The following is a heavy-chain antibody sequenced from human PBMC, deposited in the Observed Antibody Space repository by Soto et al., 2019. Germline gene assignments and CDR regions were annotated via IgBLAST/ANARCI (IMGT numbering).Heavy chain of an antibody. J-gene: IGHJ6*02. CDR2: ISSSSSTI. CDR1: GFTFSSYS. D-gene: IGHD3-3*01. Sequence: GGSLRLSCAASGFTFSSYSMNWVRQAPGKGLEWVSYISSSSSTIYYADYVKGRFTIYRDNAKNSLYLQMNSLRDEDTAVYYCARDTLTRFTIFGVVITPGLADYYYGMDVWGQGTTVTVSS. CDR3: ARDTLTRFTIFGVVITPGLADYYYGMDV. V-gene: IGHV3-48*02.